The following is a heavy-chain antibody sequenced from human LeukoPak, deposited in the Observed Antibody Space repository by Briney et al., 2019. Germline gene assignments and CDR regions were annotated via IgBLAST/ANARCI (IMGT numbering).Heavy chain of an antibody. CDR1: GYTFTGYY. V-gene: IGHV1-2*02. CDR2: INPNSGGT. D-gene: IGHD2/OR15-2a*01. Sequence: ASVKVSCKASGYTFTGYYLHWVRQAPGQGLEWMGWINPNSGGTNYAQKFQGRVTMTRDTSISTAYMELSRLRSDDTAVYYCARISAYLSGAFDIWGQGTMVTVPS. J-gene: IGHJ3*02. CDR3: ARISAYLSGAFDI.